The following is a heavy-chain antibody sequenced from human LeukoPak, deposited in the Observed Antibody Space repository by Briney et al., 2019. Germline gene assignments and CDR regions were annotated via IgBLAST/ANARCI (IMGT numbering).Heavy chain of an antibody. J-gene: IGHJ4*02. CDR2: IYYSGYT. V-gene: IGHV4-39*01. CDR3: ARHSVARRYYYGSGSGYYFDY. Sequence: SETLSLTCTVSGGSISSSSFYWGWIRQPPGKGLEWIGSIYYSGYTYYNPSLESRVTISVDTSKNQFSLKLSSVTAADTAVYYCARHSVARRYYYGSGSGYYFDYWGQGTLVTVSS. D-gene: IGHD3-10*01. CDR1: GGSISSSSFY.